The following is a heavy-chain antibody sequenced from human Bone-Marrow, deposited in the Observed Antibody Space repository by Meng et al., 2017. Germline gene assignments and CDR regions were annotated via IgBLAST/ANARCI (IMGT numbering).Heavy chain of an antibody. CDR1: VGSFIVYY. Sequence: LETSDTLPLTGAVYVGSFIVYYWSWIRQPPGKGLEWIGEINHSGSTNYNPSLKSRVTISVDTSKNQFSLKLSSVTAADTTVYYCARRPGHSSSWHRLPEGKFDPWGQGTLVTVSS. V-gene: IGHV4-34*01. CDR3: ARRPGHSSSWHRLPEGKFDP. D-gene: IGHD6-13*01. J-gene: IGHJ5*02. CDR2: INHSGST.